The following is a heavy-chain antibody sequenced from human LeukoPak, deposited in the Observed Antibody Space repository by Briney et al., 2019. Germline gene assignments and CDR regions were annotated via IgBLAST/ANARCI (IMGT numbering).Heavy chain of an antibody. J-gene: IGHJ5*01. V-gene: IGHV3-15*01. CDR2: IKTKTDGGTT. CDR3: TTSSPWFDS. Sequence: GGSLRLSCAASGFSFNNAWMTWVRHAPGKGLELVGRIKTKTDGGTTEYAAPLKGRFTISRDDSKNTLYLQMNSLKTEDTAVYYCTTSSPWFDSWGQGTLVTVSS. CDR1: GFSFNNAW.